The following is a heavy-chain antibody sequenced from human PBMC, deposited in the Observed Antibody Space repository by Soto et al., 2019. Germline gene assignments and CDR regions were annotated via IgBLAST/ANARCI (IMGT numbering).Heavy chain of an antibody. D-gene: IGHD6-13*01. CDR3: ARGDSSSWDFVLVY. V-gene: IGHV4-59*01. Sequence: SETLSLTCTVSGGSISSYYWSWIRQPPGKGLEWIGYIYYSGSTNYNPSLKSRVTISVDTSKNQFSLKLSSVTAADTAVYYCARGDSSSWDFVLVYWGQGTLVTVSS. CDR1: GGSISSYY. J-gene: IGHJ4*02. CDR2: IYYSGST.